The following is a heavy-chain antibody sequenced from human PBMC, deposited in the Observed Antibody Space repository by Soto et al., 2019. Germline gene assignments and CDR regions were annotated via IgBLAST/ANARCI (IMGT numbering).Heavy chain of an antibody. Sequence: SGPTLVNPTQTLTLTCTFSGFSLSISEVGVGWIRQPPGKALEWLAHIYWDADQRYSPSLRSRLTITKDTSKKQVVLTLTNMDPVDTATYYCAHLKGGSYFDYWGQGVLVTVSS. CDR3: AHLKGGSYFDY. D-gene: IGHD3-16*01. CDR2: IYWDADQ. CDR1: GFSLSISEVG. V-gene: IGHV2-5*02. J-gene: IGHJ4*02.